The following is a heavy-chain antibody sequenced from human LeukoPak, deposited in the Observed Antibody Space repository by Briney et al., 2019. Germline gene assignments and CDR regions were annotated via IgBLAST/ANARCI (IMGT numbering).Heavy chain of an antibody. CDR3: ARLLNYLDSSGNNHDAFDL. D-gene: IGHD3-22*01. CDR1: GISFSAYV. J-gene: IGHJ3*01. CDR2: ITNDGTTI. Sequence: GGSLRLACAASGISFSAYVMNWVRQAPGKGPEWLAYITNDGTTIYYADSVKGRFTISRDNAKKSLFLQMSSLRADDTAVYYCARLLNYLDSSGNNHDAFDLWGQGTMVTVSS. V-gene: IGHV3-48*01.